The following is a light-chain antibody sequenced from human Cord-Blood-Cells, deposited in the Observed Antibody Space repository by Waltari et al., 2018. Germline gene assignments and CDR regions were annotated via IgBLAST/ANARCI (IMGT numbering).Light chain of an antibody. V-gene: IGKV1-39*01. CDR3: QQSYSTPRT. Sequence: IQRTRSPSSLPASVADRGTTTCRASQSISSYLNWYQQKPGKAPKLLIYAASSLQSGVPSRFSGSGSGTDFTLTISSLQPEDFATYYCQQSYSTPRTFGQGTKLEIK. CDR1: QSISSY. CDR2: AAS. J-gene: IGKJ2*02.